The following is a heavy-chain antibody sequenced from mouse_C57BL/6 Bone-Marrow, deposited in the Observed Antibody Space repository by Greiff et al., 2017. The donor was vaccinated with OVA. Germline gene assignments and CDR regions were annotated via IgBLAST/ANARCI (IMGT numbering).Heavy chain of an antibody. CDR2: IDPENGDT. CDR1: GFNIKDDY. J-gene: IGHJ2*01. D-gene: IGHD1-1*01. CDR3: TTDGSAY. Sequence: EVKLQESGAELVRPGASVKLSCTASGFNIKDDYMHWVKQRPEQGLEWIGWIDPENGDTEYASKFQGKATITADTSSNTAYLQLRSLTSEDTAVYYCTTDGSAYWGQGTTLTVSS. V-gene: IGHV14-4*01.